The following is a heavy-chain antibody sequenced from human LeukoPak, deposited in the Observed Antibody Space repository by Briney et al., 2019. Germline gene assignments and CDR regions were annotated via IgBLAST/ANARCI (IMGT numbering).Heavy chain of an antibody. V-gene: IGHV4-59*01. CDR3: ARDLYGDYTLRAFDI. Sequence: SETLSLTCTVSGGSISSYYWSWIRQPPGKGLEWIGYIYYSGSTNYNPSLKSRVTISVDTSKNQFSLKLSSVTAADTAVYYCARDLYGDYTLRAFDIWGQGTMVTVSS. CDR1: GGSISSYY. J-gene: IGHJ3*02. CDR2: IYYSGST. D-gene: IGHD4-17*01.